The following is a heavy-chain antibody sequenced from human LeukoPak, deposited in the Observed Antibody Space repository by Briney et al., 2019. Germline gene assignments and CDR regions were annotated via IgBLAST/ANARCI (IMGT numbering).Heavy chain of an antibody. V-gene: IGHV4-34*01. Sequence: SETLSLTCAVYGGSFSGYYWSWIRQPPGKGLEWIGEINHSGSTNYNPSLKSRVTISVDTSKNQFSLKLSSVTAADTAVHYCARTMVRGVIITKRHNWFDPWGQGTLVTVSS. J-gene: IGHJ5*02. CDR2: INHSGST. CDR1: GGSFSGYY. CDR3: ARTMVRGVIITKRHNWFDP. D-gene: IGHD3-10*01.